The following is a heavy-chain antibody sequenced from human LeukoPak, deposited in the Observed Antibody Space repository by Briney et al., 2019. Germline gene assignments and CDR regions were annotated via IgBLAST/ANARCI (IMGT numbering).Heavy chain of an antibody. CDR3: ARDSNYYDSTDYLDH. D-gene: IGHD3-9*01. V-gene: IGHV1-2*07. J-gene: IGHJ4*02. Sequence: ASVKVSCKASGYTFSGYYIHWIRQAPGQGLEWMGWTNPNNGDTKYAHTFHGRVTMTRDTSIRTAYMELSGLRYDDTALYYCARDSNYYDSTDYLDHWGQGSQIIVSS. CDR2: TNPNNGDT. CDR1: GYTFSGYY.